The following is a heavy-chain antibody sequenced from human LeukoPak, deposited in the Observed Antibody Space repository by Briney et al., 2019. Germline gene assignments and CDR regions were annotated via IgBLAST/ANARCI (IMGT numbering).Heavy chain of an antibody. J-gene: IGHJ4*02. V-gene: IGHV3-11*06. CDR3: ARFELDSGGYASNFDS. CDR2: ISGSSSHI. D-gene: IGHD3-22*01. CDR1: GFSFSDYY. Sequence: GGSLRLSCVVSGFSFSDYYMNWIRQAPGKGLEWLSYISGSSSHILYADSVKGRFTISRDNAKNSLYLQMNTLRAEDTAVYYCARFELDSGGYASNFDSWGQGTLVTVSS.